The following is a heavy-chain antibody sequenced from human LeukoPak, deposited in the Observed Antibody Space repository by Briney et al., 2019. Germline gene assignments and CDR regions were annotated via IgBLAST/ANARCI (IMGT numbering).Heavy chain of an antibody. J-gene: IGHJ3*02. D-gene: IGHD3-22*01. Sequence: GGSLRLSCAASGLTFSSYSMNWVRQAPGKGLEWVSSISSSGSYKYYADSVKGRFSISRDNTKNSLYLQMNTLRAEDTAVYHCAREGMGYYDSSGYPRGWLAFDIWGQETMVTVSS. CDR3: AREGMGYYDSSGYPRGWLAFDI. CDR2: ISSSGSYK. V-gene: IGHV3-21*01. CDR1: GLTFSSYS.